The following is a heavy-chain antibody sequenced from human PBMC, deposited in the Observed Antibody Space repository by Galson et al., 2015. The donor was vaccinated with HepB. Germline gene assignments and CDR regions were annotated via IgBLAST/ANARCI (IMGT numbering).Heavy chain of an antibody. V-gene: IGHV2-70*01. Sequence: PALVKPTQTLTLTCTFSGFSLSTSGMCVSWIRQPPGKALEWLALIDWDDDKYYSTSLKTRLTISKDTSKNQVVLTMTNMDPVDTATYYCARIPESRDSSGYYPYYYYGMDVWGQGTTVTVSS. D-gene: IGHD3-22*01. CDR2: IDWDDDK. CDR3: ARIPESRDSSGYYPYYYYGMDV. CDR1: GFSLSTSGMC. J-gene: IGHJ6*02.